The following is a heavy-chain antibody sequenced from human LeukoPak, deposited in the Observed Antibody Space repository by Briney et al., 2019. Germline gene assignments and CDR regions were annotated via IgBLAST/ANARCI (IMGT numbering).Heavy chain of an antibody. J-gene: IGHJ4*02. CDR3: VRESRPGGAMGMYHNLDY. D-gene: IGHD1-1*01. CDR1: GFTFSDFW. Sequence: GGSLRLSCAGSGFTFSDFWMTWVRQTPGKGLEWVANIKEDGTEKNLVDSVKGRFTISRDNTKNLLFLEMNNLRGDGTAIYYCVRESRPGGAMGMYHNLDYWGQGTLVTVSS. CDR2: IKEDGTEK. V-gene: IGHV3-7*01.